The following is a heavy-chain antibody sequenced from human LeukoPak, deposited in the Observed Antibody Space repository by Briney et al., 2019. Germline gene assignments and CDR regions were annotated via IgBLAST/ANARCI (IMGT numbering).Heavy chain of an antibody. Sequence: GGSLRLSCAASGFTFSSYGMHWVRQAPGKGLEWVAVISYDGSNKYYADSVKGRFTISRDNSKNTLYLQMNSLRAEDTAVYYCAKNDDGGYDLSAFDYWGQGTLVTVSS. V-gene: IGHV3-30*18. J-gene: IGHJ4*02. CDR3: AKNDDGGYDLSAFDY. CDR2: ISYDGSNK. CDR1: GFTFSSYG. D-gene: IGHD5-12*01.